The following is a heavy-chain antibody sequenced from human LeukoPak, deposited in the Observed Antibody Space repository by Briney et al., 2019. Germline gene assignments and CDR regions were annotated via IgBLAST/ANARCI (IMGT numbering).Heavy chain of an antibody. Sequence: GASVKVSCKASGGTFSSYAISWVRQAPGQGLEWMGGIIPIFGTANCAQKFQGRVTITADESTSTAYMELSSLRSEDTAVYYCARDVVGPVSEQNFDYWGQGTLVTVSS. CDR2: IIPIFGTA. J-gene: IGHJ4*02. CDR1: GGTFSSYA. D-gene: IGHD2-21*01. V-gene: IGHV1-69*13. CDR3: ARDVVGPVSEQNFDY.